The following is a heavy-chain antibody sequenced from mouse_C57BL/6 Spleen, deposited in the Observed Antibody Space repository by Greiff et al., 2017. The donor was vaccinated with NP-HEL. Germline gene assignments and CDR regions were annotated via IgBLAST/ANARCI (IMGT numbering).Heavy chain of an antibody. V-gene: IGHV3-6*01. CDR3: ASGDY. CDR1: GYSITSGYY. CDR2: ISYDGSN. J-gene: IGHJ4*01. Sequence: VQLKESGPGLVKPSQSLSLTCSVTGYSITSGYYWTWIRQFPGNKLEWMGYISYDGSNNYNPSLKNRISITRDTSKNQFFLKLNSVTTEDTATYYCASGDYWGQGTSVTVSS.